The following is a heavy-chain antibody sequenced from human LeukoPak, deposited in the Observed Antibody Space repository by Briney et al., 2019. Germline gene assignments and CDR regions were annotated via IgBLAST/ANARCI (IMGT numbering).Heavy chain of an antibody. Sequence: GGSLRLSCAVSGFSISTNYMTWVRQAPGKGLEWVSVIYTAGSTYYADSVKGRFTISRDNSKNTEYLQTNSLRAEDTAVYYCAKDRRACSSSSCYYRFDYWGQGTLVTVSS. CDR2: IYTAGST. V-gene: IGHV3-53*01. D-gene: IGHD2-2*01. CDR3: AKDRRACSSSSCYYRFDY. CDR1: GFSISTNY. J-gene: IGHJ4*02.